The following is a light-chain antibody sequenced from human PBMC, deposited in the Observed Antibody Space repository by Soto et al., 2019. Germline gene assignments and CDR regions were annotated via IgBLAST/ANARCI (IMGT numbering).Light chain of an antibody. V-gene: IGLV4-60*02. J-gene: IGLJ3*02. CDR3: ETWDRNIRV. Sequence: QSVLTQSSSASASLGSSVKLTCTLSSGHSSYIIAWHQQQPGKAPRYLMKFEGSGSYNKGSGVPARFSGSSSGADRYLTISTLQFEDEADYYCETWDRNIRVFGGGTKVTVL. CDR2: FEGSGSY. CDR1: SGHSSYI.